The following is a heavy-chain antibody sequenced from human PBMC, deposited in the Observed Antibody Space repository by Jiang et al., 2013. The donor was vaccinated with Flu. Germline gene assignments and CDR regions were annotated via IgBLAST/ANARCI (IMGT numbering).Heavy chain of an antibody. CDR3: AKARDSNNWYDSLDY. Sequence: VQLVESGGGVVQPGGSLRLSCAASGFSFSHYGMHWVRQAPGKGLEWLAFIRYDGTNKYDADSVKGRFTISRDNSQNTLYLQMNSLRAEDTALYYCAKARDSNNWYDSLDYWGQGTLVTVPS. D-gene: IGHD1-1*01. CDR1: GFSFSHYG. CDR2: IRYDGTNK. J-gene: IGHJ4*02. V-gene: IGHV3-30*02.